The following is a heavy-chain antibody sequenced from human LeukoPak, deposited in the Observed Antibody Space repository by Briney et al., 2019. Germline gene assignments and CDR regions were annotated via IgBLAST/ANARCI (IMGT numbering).Heavy chain of an antibody. D-gene: IGHD1-1*01. CDR2: ISYDGSNK. V-gene: IGHV3-30*18. J-gene: IGHJ6*02. Sequence: PGGSLRLSCAASGFTFSSYGMHWVRQAPGKGLEWVAVISYDGSNKYYADSVKGRFTISRDNSKNTLYLQMNSLRAEDTAVYYCAKLPSERYGMDVWGQGTTVTVSS. CDR1: GFTFSSYG. CDR3: AKLPSERYGMDV.